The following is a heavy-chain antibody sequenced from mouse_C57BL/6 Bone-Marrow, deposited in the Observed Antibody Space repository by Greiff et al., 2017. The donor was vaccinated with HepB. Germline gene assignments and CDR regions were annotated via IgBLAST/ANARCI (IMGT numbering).Heavy chain of an antibody. D-gene: IGHD3-2*02. V-gene: IGHV1-54*01. Sequence: QVPLQQSGAELVRPGTSVKVSCKASGYAFTNYLIEWVKQRPGQGLEWIGEINPGRGGTNYNEKFKGKATLTANKSSSTAYMQRSSLTSEDSAVYFGARDSSGYAWCACWGQGTLVTVSA. J-gene: IGHJ3*01. CDR3: ARDSSGYAWCAC. CDR1: GYAFTNYL. CDR2: INPGRGGT.